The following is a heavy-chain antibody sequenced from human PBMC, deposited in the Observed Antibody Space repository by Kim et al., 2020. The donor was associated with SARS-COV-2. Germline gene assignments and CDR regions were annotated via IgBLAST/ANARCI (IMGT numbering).Heavy chain of an antibody. V-gene: IGHV3-43*02. CDR1: GFTFDDYA. D-gene: IGHD2-8*01. J-gene: IGHJ5*02. Sequence: GGSLRLSCAASGFTFDDYAMHWVRQPPGKGLEWVSLISGDGGTTYYADSVKGRFTISRDNSKNSLYLQMNNLRTEDTALYYCAKSIMKQFVRNWFDPWGQGTLVTVSS. CDR2: ISGDGGTT. CDR3: AKSIMKQFVRNWFDP.